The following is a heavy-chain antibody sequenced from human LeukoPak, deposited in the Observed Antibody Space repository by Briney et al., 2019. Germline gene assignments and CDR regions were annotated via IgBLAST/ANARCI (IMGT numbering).Heavy chain of an antibody. D-gene: IGHD6-13*01. J-gene: IGHJ4*02. CDR3: ARVMRRAAARTPLDF. CDR2: INPNSGGT. Sequence: RASVKVSCAASGYTFTSYGISWVRQAPGQGLEWMGWINPNSGGTNYAQKFQGRVTMTRDTSISTAYMELSRLRSDDTAVYYCARVMRRAAARTPLDFWGQGTLVTVSS. V-gene: IGHV1-2*02. CDR1: GYTFTSYG.